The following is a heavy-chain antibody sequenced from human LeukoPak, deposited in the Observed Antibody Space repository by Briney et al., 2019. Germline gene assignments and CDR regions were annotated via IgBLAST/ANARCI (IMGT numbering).Heavy chain of an antibody. CDR3: ARDDEPHYYGSGSYYNAPLFDY. J-gene: IGHJ4*02. CDR2: IIPIFGTA. D-gene: IGHD3-10*01. Sequence: SVKVSCKASGGTFSSYAISWVRHAPGQGLEWMGGIIPIFGTANYAQKFQGRVTITADESTSTAYMELSSLRSEDTAVYYCARDDEPHYYGSGSYYNAPLFDYWGQGTLVTVSS. V-gene: IGHV1-69*13. CDR1: GGTFSSYA.